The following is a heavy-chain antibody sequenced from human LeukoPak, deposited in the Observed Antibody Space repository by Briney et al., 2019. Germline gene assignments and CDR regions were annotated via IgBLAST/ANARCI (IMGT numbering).Heavy chain of an antibody. D-gene: IGHD6-13*01. J-gene: IGHJ5*02. CDR1: GGTFSSYS. V-gene: IGHV1-69*13. CDR3: ARAAAGSDGFDP. Sequence: ASVTASCKAYGGTFSSYSISWVRQAPGQGLEWMGGIIPILGTANYAQKFQGRVTITADESTSTAYMELSSLRSEDTAVYDCARAAAGSDGFDPWGQGTLVTVSS. CDR2: IIPILGTA.